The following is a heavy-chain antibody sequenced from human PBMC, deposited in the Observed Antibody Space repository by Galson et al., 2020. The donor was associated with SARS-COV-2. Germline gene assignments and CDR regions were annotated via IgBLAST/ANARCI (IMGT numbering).Heavy chain of an antibody. D-gene: IGHD2-2*02. CDR3: ARRKAGYWSSTSCYTDNWFDP. Sequence: SQTPSLTCTVSGGSISSSSYYWGWIRQPPGKGLEWIGSIYYSGSTYYNPSLKSRVTISVDTSKNQFSLKLSSVTAADTAVYYCARRKAGYWSSTSCYTDNWFDPWGQGTLVTVSS. J-gene: IGHJ5*02. CDR1: GGSISSSSYY. V-gene: IGHV4-39*01. CDR2: IYYSGST.